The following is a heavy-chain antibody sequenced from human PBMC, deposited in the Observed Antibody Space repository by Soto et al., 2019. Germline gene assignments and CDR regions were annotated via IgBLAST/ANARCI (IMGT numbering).Heavy chain of an antibody. D-gene: IGHD3-9*01. Sequence: PGESLKISCKGSGYSFTSYWIGWVRQMPGKGLEWMGIIYPGDSDTRYSPSFQGQVTISADKSISTAYLQWSSLKASDTAMYYCARLKPYYDILTGYYDYYYGMDVWGQGTTVTVSS. CDR3: ARLKPYYDILTGYYDYYYGMDV. CDR1: GYSFTSYW. V-gene: IGHV5-51*01. J-gene: IGHJ6*02. CDR2: IYPGDSDT.